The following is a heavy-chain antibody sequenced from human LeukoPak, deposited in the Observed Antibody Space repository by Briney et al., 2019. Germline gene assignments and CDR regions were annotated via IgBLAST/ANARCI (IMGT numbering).Heavy chain of an antibody. CDR2: LSDRGSP. CDR1: GDTISSSRFF. CDR3: ARDANYRDRSGYPSPFDF. D-gene: IGHD6-19*01. V-gene: IGHV4-39*02. J-gene: IGHJ4*02. Sequence: SETLSLTCTVSGDTISSSRFFWAWLRQPPGKGREWITSLSDRGSPKYSPAFQSRVSIFTDTAKNHLSLNLRSVTAADTAVYSCARDANYRDRSGYPSPFDFWGQGILVTVSS.